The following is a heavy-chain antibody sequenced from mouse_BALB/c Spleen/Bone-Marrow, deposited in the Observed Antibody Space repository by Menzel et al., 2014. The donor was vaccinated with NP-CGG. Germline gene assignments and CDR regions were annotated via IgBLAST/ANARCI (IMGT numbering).Heavy chain of an antibody. Sequence: VKVEESGGGLVQPGGSLRLSCAASGFTFSSYIMSWVRQTPEKRLEWVAYISNGGDNTYYPDTVKGRFIISRDNAKNTLCLQMSSLKSEGTAMYYCVRHRYDGYYFDYWDQGTTLTVSS. D-gene: IGHD2-14*01. CDR1: GFTFSSYI. CDR2: ISNGGDNT. CDR3: VRHRYDGYYFDY. J-gene: IGHJ2*01. V-gene: IGHV5-12-2*01.